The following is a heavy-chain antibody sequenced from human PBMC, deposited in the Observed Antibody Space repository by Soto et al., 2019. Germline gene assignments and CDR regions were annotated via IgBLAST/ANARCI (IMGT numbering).Heavy chain of an antibody. Sequence: PSEILSLTCSVSGGSISSYFKSWIRQAPGKGLEWIGCIYDSGDANYNPSLKSRVAISLDTSKNQFSLKLSSVTAADAAVYYCVSSRTAVFGDALDIWALGTMVTVSS. D-gene: IGHD2-21*02. CDR2: IYDSGDA. CDR1: GGSISSYF. J-gene: IGHJ3*02. V-gene: IGHV4-59*03. CDR3: VSSRTAVFGDALDI.